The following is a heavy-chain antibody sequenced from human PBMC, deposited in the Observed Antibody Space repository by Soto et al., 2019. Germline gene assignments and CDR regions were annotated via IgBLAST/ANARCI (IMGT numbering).Heavy chain of an antibody. D-gene: IGHD2-8*01. CDR2: INPGGSIT. V-gene: IGHV3-74*01. CDR1: GFTFSSYW. J-gene: IGHJ4*02. CDR3: ARVPTGKYGVWNY. Sequence: HPGGSLRLSCAASGFTFSSYWMHWVRQAPGKGLVWVSRINPGGSITAYADSVKGRFTISRDNAKNTLYLQMNSLRGDDTAVYYCARVPTGKYGVWNYWGQGTLVTVS.